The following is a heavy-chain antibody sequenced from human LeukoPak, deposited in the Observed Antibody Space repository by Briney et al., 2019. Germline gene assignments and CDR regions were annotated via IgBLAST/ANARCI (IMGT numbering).Heavy chain of an antibody. CDR1: GFSFSDSY. Sequence: GGSLRLSCKASGFSFSDSYMSWIRQAPGRGLEWISYISFIVGTISYADSVKGRFTISRDNAKNSLYLQMNGLRVDDTAVYYCARGGCGYSRSCEALDIWGQGTMVTVSS. D-gene: IGHD1-26*01. CDR2: ISFIVGTI. CDR3: ARGGCGYSRSCEALDI. V-gene: IGHV3-11*01. J-gene: IGHJ3*02.